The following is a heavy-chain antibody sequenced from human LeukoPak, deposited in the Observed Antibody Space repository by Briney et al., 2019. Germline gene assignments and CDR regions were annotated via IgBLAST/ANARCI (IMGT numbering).Heavy chain of an antibody. J-gene: IGHJ5*02. CDR1: GGSISSYF. D-gene: IGHD3-16*02. CDR2: TSYSGST. Sequence: SETLSLTCTVSGGSISSYFWSWIRQPPGKGLEWIGYTSYSGSTNYNPSLKSRVTISVDTSKSQFSLKLSSVTAADTAVYYCARFIDEIDNWFDPWGQGTLVTVSS. V-gene: IGHV4-59*01. CDR3: ARFIDEIDNWFDP.